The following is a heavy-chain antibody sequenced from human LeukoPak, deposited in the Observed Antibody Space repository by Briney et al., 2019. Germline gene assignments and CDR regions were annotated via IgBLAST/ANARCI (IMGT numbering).Heavy chain of an antibody. CDR2: ISSSSSTI. CDR3: ARDPGAYCGGDCYSGLDY. V-gene: IGHV3-48*02. D-gene: IGHD2-21*02. Sequence: GGSLRLSCAASGFTFSSYSMNWVRQAPGKGLEWVSYISSSSSTIYYADSVKGRFTISRDNAKNSLYLQMNSLRDEDTAVYYCARDPGAYCGGDCYSGLDYWGQGTLVTVSS. J-gene: IGHJ4*02. CDR1: GFTFSSYS.